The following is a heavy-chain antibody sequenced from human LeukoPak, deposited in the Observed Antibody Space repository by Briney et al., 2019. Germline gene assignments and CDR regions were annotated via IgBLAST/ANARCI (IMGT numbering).Heavy chain of an antibody. V-gene: IGHV4-59*01. J-gene: IGHJ6*02. Sequence: PSETLSLTCTVSGGSISSYYWSWIRQPPGKGLEWIGYIYYSGSTNYNPSLKSRVTISVDTSKNQFSLKLSSVTAADTAVYYCARERGGYSYGSGYYYGMDVWGQGTTVTVSS. CDR2: IYYSGST. CDR1: GGSISSYY. D-gene: IGHD5-18*01. CDR3: ARERGGYSYGSGYYYGMDV.